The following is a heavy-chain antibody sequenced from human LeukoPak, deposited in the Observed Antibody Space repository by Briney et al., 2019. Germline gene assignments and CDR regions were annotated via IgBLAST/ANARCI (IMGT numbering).Heavy chain of an antibody. V-gene: IGHV3-30*02. CDR3: ARDPDILSSGWFDP. D-gene: IGHD3-9*01. CDR1: GFPFKSYC. CDR2: IRYDGSNK. Sequence: GALGLSCGAAGFPFKSYCLHWVRQAPGKGLEGGAFIRYDGSNKYYADSVKGRFTISRDNSKNTLYLQMNSLRAEDTAVYYCARDPDILSSGWFDPWGQGTLVTVSS. J-gene: IGHJ5*02.